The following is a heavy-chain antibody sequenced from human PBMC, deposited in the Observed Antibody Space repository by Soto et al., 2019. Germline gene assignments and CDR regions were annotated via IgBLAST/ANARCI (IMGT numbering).Heavy chain of an antibody. J-gene: IGHJ5*02. D-gene: IGHD6-19*01. Sequence: PGGSLRLSCAASGFTVSSNYMSWVRQAPGKGLEWVSVIYSGGSTYYADSVKGRFTISRDNSKNSLYLQMNSLRDEDTAVYYCAREADLNWFDPWGQGTLVTVSS. CDR2: IYSGGST. CDR3: AREADLNWFDP. V-gene: IGHV3-66*01. CDR1: GFTVSSNY.